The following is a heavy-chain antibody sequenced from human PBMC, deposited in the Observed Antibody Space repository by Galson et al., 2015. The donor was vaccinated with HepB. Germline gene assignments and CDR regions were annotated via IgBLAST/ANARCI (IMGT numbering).Heavy chain of an antibody. CDR1: GYSFTSYW. D-gene: IGHD3-9*01. CDR2: IDPSDSYT. V-gene: IGHV5-10-1*01. Sequence: QSGAEVKKPGESLRTSCKGSGYSFTSYWISWVRQMPGEGLAWRGRIDPSDSYTNDSPSFQVHVTISADKSIITAYLQWTSLKASDTAMYYWSRHPIRYFDWLYQFDYWGQGTLVTVSS. CDR3: SRHPIRYFDWLYQFDY. J-gene: IGHJ4*02.